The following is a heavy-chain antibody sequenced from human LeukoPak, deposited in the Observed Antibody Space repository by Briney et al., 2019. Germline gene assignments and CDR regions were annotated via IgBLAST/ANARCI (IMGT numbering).Heavy chain of an antibody. J-gene: IGHJ4*02. D-gene: IGHD2-8*01. CDR1: GGTFSSYA. V-gene: IGHV1-69*01. CDR2: IIPIFGTA. CDR3: ARWVYAIGGYYFDY. Sequence: GASVKVSCKASGGTFSSYAISWVRQAPGQGLEWMGGIIPIFGTANYAQKFQGRVTITADESTSTAYMELSSLRSEDTAVYYCARWVYAIGGYYFDYWGQGTLVTVSS.